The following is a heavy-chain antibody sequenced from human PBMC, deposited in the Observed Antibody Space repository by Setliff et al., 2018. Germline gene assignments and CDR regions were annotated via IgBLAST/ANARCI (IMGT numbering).Heavy chain of an antibody. J-gene: IGHJ6*03. V-gene: IGHV7-4-1*02. D-gene: IGHD5-18*01. Sequence: ASVKVSCKASGYTFTNYAMTWMRQAPGQGLEYMGWINTNTGNPIYAQGFTGRFVFSLDTSVSTAYLQISSLRAGDTAVYYCVREGVDTRSSTDYRYYMDVWGKGTTVTVSS. CDR2: INTNTGNP. CDR1: GYTFTNYA. CDR3: VREGVDTRSSTDYRYYMDV.